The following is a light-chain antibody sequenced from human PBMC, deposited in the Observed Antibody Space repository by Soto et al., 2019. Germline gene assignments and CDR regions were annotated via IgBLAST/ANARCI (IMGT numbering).Light chain of an antibody. CDR2: DAS. CDR3: QQCENWPHT. CDR1: RNIRSK. J-gene: IGKJ1*01. Sequence: EIVMTQSPDTLSVSPGERATLSCRASRNIRSKLAWYQQKPGQAPRLLIYDASTRDAGIPARISASGSGTDFTLTISSLQSEDFAVYYCQQCENWPHTFGQGTKVEIK. V-gene: IGKV3-15*01.